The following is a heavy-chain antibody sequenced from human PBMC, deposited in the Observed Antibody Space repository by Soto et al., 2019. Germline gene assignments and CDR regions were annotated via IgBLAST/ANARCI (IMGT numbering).Heavy chain of an antibody. CDR3: ARGGKRFLEWSAGYRWFDP. CDR1: GGSISSYY. J-gene: IGHJ5*02. D-gene: IGHD3-3*01. V-gene: IGHV4-59*12. Sequence: PSETLSLTCTVSGGSISSYYWSWIRQPPGKGLEWIGYIYYSGSTNYNPSLKSRVTISVDTSKNQFSLKLSSVTAADTAVYYCARGGKRFLEWSAGYRWFDPWGQGTLVTVSS. CDR2: IYYSGST.